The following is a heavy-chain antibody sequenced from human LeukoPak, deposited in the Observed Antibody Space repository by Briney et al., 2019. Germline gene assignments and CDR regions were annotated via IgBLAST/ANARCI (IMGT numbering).Heavy chain of an antibody. CDR2: IYYSGST. CDR3: ARLSQLGSSWYGRGYYHMDV. Sequence: SETLSLACTVSGGSISSSSYYWGWIRQPPGKGLEWIGSIYYSGSTYYNPSLKSRVTISVGTSKNQFSLKLSSVTAADTAVYYCARLSQLGSSWYGRGYYHMDVWGKGTTVTVSS. J-gene: IGHJ6*03. D-gene: IGHD6-13*01. V-gene: IGHV4-39*01. CDR1: GGSISSSSYY.